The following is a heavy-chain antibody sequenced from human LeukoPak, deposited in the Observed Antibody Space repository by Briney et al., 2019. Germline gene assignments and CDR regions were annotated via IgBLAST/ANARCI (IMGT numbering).Heavy chain of an antibody. D-gene: IGHD2-15*01. CDR2: IYYTVST. J-gene: IGHJ3*02. CDR1: GDSISSDY. CDR3: ARDGRASCGRAFDI. V-gene: IGHV4-59*12. Sequence: SQTPSPTCTVSGDSISSDYLSWIRQPPGPGLESVGYIYYTVSTNYNPALKSRVILSIDTSKYQFSLNLSSVSAADTAVYLCARDGRASCGRAFDIWGQGTMLTVSS.